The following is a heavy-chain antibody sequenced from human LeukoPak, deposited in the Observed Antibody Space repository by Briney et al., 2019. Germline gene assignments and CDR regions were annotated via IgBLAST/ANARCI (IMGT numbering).Heavy chain of an antibody. V-gene: IGHV4-34*01. D-gene: IGHD1-26*01. CDR1: GGSFSGYY. CDR3: ARGLWELLHDAFDI. CDR2: INHSGST. Sequence: PSETLSLTCAVYGGSFSGYYWSWIRQPPGKGLEWIGEINHSGSTNYNPSLKSRVTISVDTSKNQFSLKLSSVTAADTAVYYCARGLWELLHDAFDIWGQGTMVTVSS. J-gene: IGHJ3*02.